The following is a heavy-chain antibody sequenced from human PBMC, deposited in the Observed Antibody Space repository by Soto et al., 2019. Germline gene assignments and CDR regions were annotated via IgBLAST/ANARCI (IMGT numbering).Heavy chain of an antibody. CDR2: MFYGVST. J-gene: IGHJ4*02. Sequence: PSETLPLTCTVSGSSINSSVYYWGWIRQPPGKGLEWIGSMFYGVSTYYNPSLKSRVTVSVDTSKNQLSLNLRSVTAADTDVYYCARLPSRHLVDYWGQGTLVTVSS. V-gene: IGHV4-39*01. D-gene: IGHD3-3*02. CDR1: GSSINSSVYY. CDR3: ARLPSRHLVDY.